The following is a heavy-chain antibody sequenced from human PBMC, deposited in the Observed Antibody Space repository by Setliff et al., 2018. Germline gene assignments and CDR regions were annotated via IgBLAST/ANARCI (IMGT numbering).Heavy chain of an antibody. J-gene: IGHJ4*02. CDR3: RFWSSYYKNDY. CDR1: GGFTSSFY. D-gene: IGHD3-3*01. Sequence: PSETLSLTCTISGGFTSSFYWGWIRQSPGKRPEWIAEINQSGNTNYNPSLNSRVSVSVDTPTNQFSLKVFSVTAADTAVYYCRFWSSYYKNDYWAQGTLVTVSS. CDR2: INQSGNT. V-gene: IGHV4-34*01.